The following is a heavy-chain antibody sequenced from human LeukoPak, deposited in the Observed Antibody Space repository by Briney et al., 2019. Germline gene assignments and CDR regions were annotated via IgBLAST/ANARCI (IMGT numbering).Heavy chain of an antibody. Sequence: PGGSLRLSCAASGFTFSSYAMSWVRQAPGKGLEWVPAISGSGGSTYYADSGRGRFTISRDNSKNTLYLQMNSLRAEDTAVYYCAKGLGGATRNWGQGTLVTVSS. CDR3: AKGLGGATRN. CDR1: GFTFSSYA. CDR2: ISGSGGST. V-gene: IGHV3-23*01. D-gene: IGHD3-16*01. J-gene: IGHJ4*02.